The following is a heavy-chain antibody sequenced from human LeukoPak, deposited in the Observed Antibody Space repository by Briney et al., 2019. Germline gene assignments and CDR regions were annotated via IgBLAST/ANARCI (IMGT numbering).Heavy chain of an antibody. CDR3: ARGSAAAATPDFQH. CDR1: GYTFTGYY. Sequence: GASVKVSCKASGYTFTGYYMHWVRQAPGQGLEWMGWINPNSGGTNYAQKFQGRVTMTRDTSISTAYMELSRLRSDDTAVYYCARGSAAAATPDFQHWGQGTLVTVSS. CDR2: INPNSGGT. D-gene: IGHD6-13*01. V-gene: IGHV1-2*02. J-gene: IGHJ1*01.